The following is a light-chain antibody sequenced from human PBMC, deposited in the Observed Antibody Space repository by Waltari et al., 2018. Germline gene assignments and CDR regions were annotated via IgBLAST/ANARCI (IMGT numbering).Light chain of an antibody. CDR1: QSVSSN. J-gene: IGKJ1*01. Sequence: EIVMTQSTATPSVSPGERDTLPCRASQSVSSNLAWYQQKPGQAPRLLMYGASTRATGIPARFSGSGSGTDFTLTISSLQSEDFALYYCQQYNNCPRTFGQGTKVEIK. CDR3: QQYNNCPRT. V-gene: IGKV3-15*01. CDR2: GAS.